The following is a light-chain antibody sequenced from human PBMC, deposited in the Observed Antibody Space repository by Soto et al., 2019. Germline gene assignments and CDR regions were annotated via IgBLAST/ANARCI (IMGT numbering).Light chain of an antibody. CDR1: NSNIGSDT. Sequence: QPVLTQPPSASGTPGQRVTISCSGSNSNIGSDTVNWYQHLPGTAPKLVIHSNNQRPSGVPDRFSASKSGTSASLVISGLQSEDEAEYYCAAWDDSLNWVFGGGTKVTVL. J-gene: IGLJ3*02. CDR3: AAWDDSLNWV. V-gene: IGLV1-44*01. CDR2: SNN.